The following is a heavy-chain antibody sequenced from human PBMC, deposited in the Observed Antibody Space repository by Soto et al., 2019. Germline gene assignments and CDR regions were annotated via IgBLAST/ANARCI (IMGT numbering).Heavy chain of an antibody. V-gene: IGHV4-34*01. Sequence: SETLSLTCAVYGGSFSGYYWSWIRQPPGKGLEWIGEINHSGSTNYNPSLKSRVTISVDTSKNQFSLKLSSVTAADTAVYYCARGHDYIWGSYRYRTRYFDYWGQGTLVTVSS. J-gene: IGHJ4*02. CDR2: INHSGST. CDR1: GGSFSGYY. D-gene: IGHD3-16*02. CDR3: ARGHDYIWGSYRYRTRYFDY.